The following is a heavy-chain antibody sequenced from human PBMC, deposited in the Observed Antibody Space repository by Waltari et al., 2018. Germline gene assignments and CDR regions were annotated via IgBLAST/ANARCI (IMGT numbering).Heavy chain of an antibody. D-gene: IGHD1-1*01. CDR2: MNPNSGNT. J-gene: IGHJ4*02. CDR1: GYTFTSYD. Sequence: QVQLVQSGAEVKKPGASVKVSCKASGYTFTSYDINWVRQGTGKGFEWMGWMNPNSGNTSYAQKLQGRVTMTRNTSISTAYMELSSLRSEDTAVYYCARGSWNEYYFDYWGQGTLVTVSS. CDR3: ARGSWNEYYFDY. V-gene: IGHV1-8*02.